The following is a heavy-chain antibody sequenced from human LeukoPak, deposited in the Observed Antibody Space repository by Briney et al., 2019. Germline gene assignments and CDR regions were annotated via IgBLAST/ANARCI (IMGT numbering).Heavy chain of an antibody. CDR3: SKVLGLVCLDY. CDR2: ISGSGGGT. CDR1: GFTFSSYA. Sequence: GGSLRLSCAASGFTFSSYAMSWVRQAPGKGLEWVSTISGSGGGTYYADSVKGRFTISRDNSRNTVYLQMNSLRAEDTAVYYCSKVLGLVCLDYWGQGTLVTVSS. D-gene: IGHD2-2*01. V-gene: IGHV3-23*01. J-gene: IGHJ4*02.